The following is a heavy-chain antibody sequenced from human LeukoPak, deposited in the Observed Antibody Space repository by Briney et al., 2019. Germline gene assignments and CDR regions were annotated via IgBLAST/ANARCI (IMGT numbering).Heavy chain of an antibody. D-gene: IGHD2-2*01. CDR3: AKGTQLDY. V-gene: IGHV3-9*01. J-gene: IGHJ4*02. Sequence: GGPLRLSCAASGFTFSSCAMSWVRQAPGKGLEWVSGISWNSGSIGYADSVKGRFTISRDNAKNSLYLQMNSLRAEDTALYYCAKGTQLDYWGQGTLVTVSS. CDR2: ISWNSGSI. CDR1: GFTFSSCA.